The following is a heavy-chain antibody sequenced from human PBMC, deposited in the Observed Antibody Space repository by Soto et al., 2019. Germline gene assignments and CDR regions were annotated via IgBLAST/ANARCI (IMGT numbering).Heavy chain of an antibody. D-gene: IGHD3-10*01. CDR2: INYDGYS. CDR1: GGSITNYY. V-gene: IGHV4-59*08. Sequence: QVQLQESGPGLVKPSETLSLTCTVSGGSITNYYCSWFRQPPGKGLEWIGYINYDGYSAYNLSLRRRVTLSMAASKTQFPLRLGSVTATDTAVYYCAGHGFGPLQGLVDVWGPGTTVIVSS. J-gene: IGHJ6*02. CDR3: AGHGFGPLQGLVDV.